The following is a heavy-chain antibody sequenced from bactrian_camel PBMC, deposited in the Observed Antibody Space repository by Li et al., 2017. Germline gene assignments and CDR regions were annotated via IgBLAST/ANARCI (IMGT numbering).Heavy chain of an antibody. CDR2: IRSDGSNT. CDR1: GFTFSSFY. Sequence: VQLVESGGGLVQPGGSLRLSCTASGFTFSSFYINWVRQAPGKGLEWVSNIRSDGSNTYYADSVKGRFTISRDNAKNTVYLQLNSLKSEDTALYYCAGAPPNGLVYKWAYEYHYWGQGTQVTVS. D-gene: IGHD5*01. J-gene: IGHJ4*01. CDR3: AGAPPNGLVYKWAYEYHY. V-gene: IGHV3-2*01.